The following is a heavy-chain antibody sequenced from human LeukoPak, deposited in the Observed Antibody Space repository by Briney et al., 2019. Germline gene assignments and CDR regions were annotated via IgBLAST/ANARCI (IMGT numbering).Heavy chain of an antibody. CDR3: ARDRWEWIAAAGTMGLGDY. J-gene: IGHJ4*02. V-gene: IGHV3-30*02. D-gene: IGHD6-13*01. CDR2: IRYDGSNK. CDR1: GFTFSSYG. Sequence: SGGSLRLSCAASGFTFSSYGMHWVRQAPGKGLEWVAFIRYDGSNKYYADSVKGRFTISRDNSKNTLYLQMNSLRAEDTAVYYCARDRWEWIAAAGTMGLGDYWGQGTLVTVSS.